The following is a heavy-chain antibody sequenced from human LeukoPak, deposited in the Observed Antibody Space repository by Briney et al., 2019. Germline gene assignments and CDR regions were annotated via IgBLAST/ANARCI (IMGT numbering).Heavy chain of an antibody. J-gene: IGHJ4*02. CDR3: ARGPYCSGGSCYSRFDY. CDR2: INHSGST. Sequence: PSETLSLTCAVYGGSFSGYYWSWIRQPPGKGLEWIGEINHSGSTNYNPSLKSRVTISVDTSKNQFSLKLSSVTAADTAVYYCARGPYCSGGSCYSRFDYWGQGTLVTVSS. D-gene: IGHD2-15*01. V-gene: IGHV4-34*01. CDR1: GGSFSGYY.